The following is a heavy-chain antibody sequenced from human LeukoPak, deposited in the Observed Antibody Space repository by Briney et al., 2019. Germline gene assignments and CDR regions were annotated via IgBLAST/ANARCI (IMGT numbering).Heavy chain of an antibody. CDR1: GYTFTGYY. CDR2: INPNSGGT. J-gene: IGHJ5*02. Sequence: ASVKVSGKASGYTFTGYYMHWVRQAPGQGLEWMGWINPNSGGTNYAQKFQGRVTMTRDTSISTVYMELSRLRSDDTAVYYCARDGWNDRMRVGWFDPWGQGILVTVSS. D-gene: IGHD1-1*01. V-gene: IGHV1-2*02. CDR3: ARDGWNDRMRVGWFDP.